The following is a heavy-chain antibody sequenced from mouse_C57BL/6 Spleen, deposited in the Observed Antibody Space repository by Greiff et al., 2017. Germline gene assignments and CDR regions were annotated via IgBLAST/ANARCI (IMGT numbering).Heavy chain of an antibody. V-gene: IGHV1-81*01. CDR3: AREGTAQANYFDY. J-gene: IGHJ2*01. D-gene: IGHD3-2*02. CDR1: GYTFTSYG. Sequence: VQLQESGAELARPGASVKLSCKASGYTFTSYGISWVKQRTGQGLEWIGVIYPRSGNTSYNEKFKGKATLTADKSSSTAYMELRSLTSEDSAVYFGAREGTAQANYFDYWGQGTTLTVSS. CDR2: IYPRSGNT.